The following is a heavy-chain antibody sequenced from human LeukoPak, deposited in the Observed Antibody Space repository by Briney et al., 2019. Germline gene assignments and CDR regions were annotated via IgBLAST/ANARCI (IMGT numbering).Heavy chain of an antibody. D-gene: IGHD2-2*03. J-gene: IGHJ6*02. V-gene: IGHV4-34*01. CDR2: INHSGST. Sequence: ETLSLTCAVYGGSFSGYYWSWIRQPPGKGLEWIGEINHSGSTNYNPSLKSRVTISVDTSKNQFSLKLSSVTAADTAVYYCARDGGLGHCSSTSCPGDGMDVWGQGTTVTVSS. CDR3: ARDGGLGHCSSTSCPGDGMDV. CDR1: GGSFSGYY.